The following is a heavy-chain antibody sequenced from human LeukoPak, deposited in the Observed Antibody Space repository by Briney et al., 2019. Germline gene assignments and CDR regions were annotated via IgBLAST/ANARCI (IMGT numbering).Heavy chain of an antibody. D-gene: IGHD5-12*01. CDR3: ARENSGYPRGDFDY. V-gene: IGHV3-48*04. Sequence: GGTLRLSCAASGFTFSNHGMNWVRQAPGKGLEWISYISSSGSTINYADSEKGRFTISRDNAKNSLYLQMNSLRAEDTAVYYCARENSGYPRGDFDYWGQGTLVTVSS. J-gene: IGHJ4*02. CDR1: GFTFSNHG. CDR2: ISSSGSTI.